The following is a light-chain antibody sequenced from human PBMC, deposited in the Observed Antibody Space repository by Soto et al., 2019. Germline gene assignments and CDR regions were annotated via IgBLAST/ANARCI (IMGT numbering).Light chain of an antibody. CDR1: QSVSSSY. CDR2: GVS. J-gene: IGKJ2*01. V-gene: IGKV3-20*01. Sequence: EIVLTQSPGTLSLSPGERATLSCRASQSVSSSYLAWYQQKPGQAPRLLIYGVSNRATGIPHRFSGSGSGTVFSLTISRLQRDDCAVYICKQYGSTPPTFGQGTKLEIK. CDR3: KQYGSTPPT.